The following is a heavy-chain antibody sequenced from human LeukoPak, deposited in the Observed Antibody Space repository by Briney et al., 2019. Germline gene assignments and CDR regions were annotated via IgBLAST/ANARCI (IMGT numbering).Heavy chain of an antibody. CDR2: ISCSGSTL. CDR1: GFTFSDYY. Sequence: PGGSLRLSCAASGFTFSDYYMSWIRQAPGKGLEWVSYISCSGSTLYYADSVKGRFTLSRDNAKNSLYLQMTSLRAEDTAVYYCARVGRSTGTAPPHYMDVWGKGTTVSVSS. D-gene: IGHD1/OR15-1a*01. CDR3: ARVGRSTGTAPPHYMDV. V-gene: IGHV3-11*01. J-gene: IGHJ6*03.